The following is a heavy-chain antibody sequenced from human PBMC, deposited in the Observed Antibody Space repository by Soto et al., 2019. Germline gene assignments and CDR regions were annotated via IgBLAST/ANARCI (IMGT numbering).Heavy chain of an antibody. CDR2: INPSDGST. J-gene: IGHJ3*01. CDR3: AKDYRGLTFGSIIHAFDL. V-gene: IGHV1-46*01. Sequence: QGQLVQSGTEVKKPGASVKVSCKASGYTFTNYFIHWVRQAPGQGLEWMGRINPSDGSTTYAQKFQGRITMTRDSSTSTVYMEQSSLRSEGTAVYYCAKDYRGLTFGSIIHAFDLWGQGTMVTVSP. CDR1: GYTFTNYF. D-gene: IGHD3-16*01.